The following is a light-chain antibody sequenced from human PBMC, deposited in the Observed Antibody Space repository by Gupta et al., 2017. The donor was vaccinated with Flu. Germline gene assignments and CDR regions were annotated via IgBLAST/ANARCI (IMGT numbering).Light chain of an antibody. CDR3: NSRDSSGNHLV. J-gene: IGLJ3*02. V-gene: IGLV3-19*01. CDR1: SLRGYY. Sequence: SSELPQDPAVSVALGLTVRITCQGDSLRGYYASWYQQKPGQAPVMVIYGKNNRPSGIPDRFSGSSSGNTASLTITGAQAEDEADYYCNSRDSSGNHLVFGGGTKLTVL. CDR2: GKN.